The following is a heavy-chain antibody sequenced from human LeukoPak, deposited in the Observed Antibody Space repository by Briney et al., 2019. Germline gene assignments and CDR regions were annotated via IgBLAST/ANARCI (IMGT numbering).Heavy chain of an antibody. V-gene: IGHV3-73*01. CDR1: GFTFSGSA. CDR3: TRLYSDPFGRIAARMENWFDP. Sequence: GSLRLSCAASGFTFSGSAMHWVRQASGKGLEWVGRISIKAHSYATAYAASVKGRFTISRDDSKNTAYLQMNSLKTEDTAVYYCTRLYSDPFGRIAARMENWFDPWGQGTLVTVSS. J-gene: IGHJ5*02. CDR2: ISIKAHSYAT. D-gene: IGHD6-6*01.